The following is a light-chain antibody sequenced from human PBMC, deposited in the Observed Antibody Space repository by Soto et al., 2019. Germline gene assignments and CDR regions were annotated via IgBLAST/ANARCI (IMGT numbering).Light chain of an antibody. J-gene: IGKJ4*01. Sequence: EIKLTLSPSFMSAFVGDTVTITCRASQGISSYLAWYQQRPGKAPKLLIYDASTRQSGVPARFSGSGSETEFTLTISSLQPEDFSTYFCQQNNSFPVTFGGGTKVEIK. V-gene: IGKV1-9*01. CDR1: QGISSY. CDR3: QQNNSFPVT. CDR2: DAS.